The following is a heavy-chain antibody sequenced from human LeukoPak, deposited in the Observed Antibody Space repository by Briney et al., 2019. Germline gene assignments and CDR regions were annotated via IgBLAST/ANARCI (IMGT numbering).Heavy chain of an antibody. CDR1: GGTFSSYA. CDR2: IIPIFGTA. CDR3: AREILVVVAATPYYYYGMDV. V-gene: IGHV1-69*01. D-gene: IGHD2-15*01. J-gene: IGHJ6*02. Sequence: GASVKVSCKASGGTFSSYAISWVRQAPGQGLEWMGGIIPIFGTANYAQKFQGRVTITADESTSTAYMELSSLRSEDTAVYYCAREILVVVAATPYYYYGMDVWGQGTTVTVSS.